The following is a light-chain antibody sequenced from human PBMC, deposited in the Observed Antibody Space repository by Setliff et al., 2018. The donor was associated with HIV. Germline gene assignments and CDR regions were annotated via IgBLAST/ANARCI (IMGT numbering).Light chain of an antibody. CDR2: YDS. J-gene: IGLJ1*01. CDR3: QVWDSSSDHSYV. CDR1: NIGSKR. V-gene: IGLV3-21*04. Sequence: SYELTQPPSVSVAPGQTARITCGGNNIGSKRVHWYQQKPGQAPLLVIYYDSDRPSGIPERFSGSNSGNTATLTISRVEAGDEADYYCQVWDSSSDHSYVFGTGTKGTV.